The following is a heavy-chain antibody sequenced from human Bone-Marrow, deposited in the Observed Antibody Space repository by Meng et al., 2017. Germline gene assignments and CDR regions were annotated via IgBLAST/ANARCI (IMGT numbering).Heavy chain of an antibody. Sequence: QVQLQQWGAGLLKPSETLSLTCAVYGGSLSGYYWGWIRQPPGKGLEWIGEINHSGSTNYNPSLKSRVTISVDTSKNQFSLKLSSVTAADTAVYYCARGELAGTDYWGQGTLVTVSS. CDR2: INHSGST. J-gene: IGHJ4*02. CDR3: ARGELAGTDY. CDR1: GGSLSGYY. D-gene: IGHD6-19*01. V-gene: IGHV4-34*01.